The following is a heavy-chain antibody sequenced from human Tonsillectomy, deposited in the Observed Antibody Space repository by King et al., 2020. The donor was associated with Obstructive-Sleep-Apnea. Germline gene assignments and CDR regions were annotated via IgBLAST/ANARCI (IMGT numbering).Heavy chain of an antibody. Sequence: QLVQSGGGVVQPGGSLRLSCAASGFTFDDYPMHWVRQAPGKGLEWVSLLNWDGTSSYYANTVKGRFAISSDKSKNSLYLQMNSLRTDDTALYYCAKEIEAGRGFDDWGQGTLITVSS. CDR3: AKEIEAGRGFDD. D-gene: IGHD6-25*01. CDR2: LNWDGTSS. J-gene: IGHJ4*02. CDR1: GFTFDDYP. V-gene: IGHV3-43*01.